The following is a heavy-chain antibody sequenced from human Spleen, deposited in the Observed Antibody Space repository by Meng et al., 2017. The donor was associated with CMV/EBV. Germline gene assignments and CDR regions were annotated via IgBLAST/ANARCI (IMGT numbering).Heavy chain of an antibody. CDR3: ARARFGLAAFGY. D-gene: IGHD3-10*01. CDR1: GGSISSSSYY. V-gene: IGHV4-39*07. Sequence: GSLRLSCTVSGGSISSSSYYWGWIRQPPGKGLEWIGSIYYSGSTYYNPSLKSRVTISVDTSKNQFSLKLSSVTAADTAAYYCARARFGLAAFGYWGQGTLVTVSS. J-gene: IGHJ4*02. CDR2: IYYSGST.